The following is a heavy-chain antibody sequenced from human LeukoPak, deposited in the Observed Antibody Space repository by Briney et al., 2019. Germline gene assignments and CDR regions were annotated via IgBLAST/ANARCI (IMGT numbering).Heavy chain of an antibody. J-gene: IGHJ4*02. D-gene: IGHD3-3*01. CDR1: GGSFSSYY. Sequence: PSETLSLTCAVYGGSFSSYYWSWIRQPAVKGLEWIGRIYTSGSTNYNPSLKSRVTMSVDTSKNQFSLKLSSVTAADTAVYYCARERSTYDFWSGYGIAVAANFDYWGQGTLVTVSS. V-gene: IGHV4-4*07. CDR3: ARERSTYDFWSGYGIAVAANFDY. CDR2: IYTSGST.